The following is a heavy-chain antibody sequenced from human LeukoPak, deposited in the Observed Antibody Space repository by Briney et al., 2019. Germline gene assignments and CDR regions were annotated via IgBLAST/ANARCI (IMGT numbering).Heavy chain of an antibody. D-gene: IGHD3-16*01. V-gene: IGHV3-74*03. CDR3: ARFTAPPK. J-gene: IGHJ4*02. Sequence: GGSLRLSCAASGFAFSSYWMHWVRQAPGPGVVWVAHIKTDGSNITYADSVRGRFTISRDNAKNTLYLQMNSLRADDTAVYYCARFTAPPKWGQGTLVTVSS. CDR1: GFAFSSYW. CDR2: IKTDGSNI.